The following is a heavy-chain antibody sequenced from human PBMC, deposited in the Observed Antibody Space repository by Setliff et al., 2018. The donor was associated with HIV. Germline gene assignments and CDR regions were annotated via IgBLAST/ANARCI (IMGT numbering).Heavy chain of an antibody. D-gene: IGHD3-22*01. V-gene: IGHV2-5*01. J-gene: IGHJ4*02. CDR2: IYWNDDK. CDR3: AHRLSYYDTSGYYSYYFDY. Sequence: ESGPTLVNPTQTLTLTCTFSGFSLSTSGVGVGWIRQPPGKALEWLALIYWNDDKRYSPSLKSRLTITKDTSKNQVVPTMTNMDPVDTATYYCAHRLSYYDTSGYYSYYFDYWGQGTLVTVSS. CDR1: GFSLSTSGVG.